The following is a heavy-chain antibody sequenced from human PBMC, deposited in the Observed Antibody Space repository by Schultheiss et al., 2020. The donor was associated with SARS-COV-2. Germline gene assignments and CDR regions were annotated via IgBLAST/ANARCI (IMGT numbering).Heavy chain of an antibody. D-gene: IGHD2-2*01. Sequence: GESLKISCKGSGYSFTSYWISWVRQMPGKGLEWMGRIDPSDSYTNYSPSFQGHVTISADKSISTAYLQWSSLKASDTAMYYCASCGASCHYYGMDVWGQGTTVTVSS. J-gene: IGHJ6*02. V-gene: IGHV5-10-1*01. CDR2: IDPSDSYT. CDR3: ASCGASCHYYGMDV. CDR1: GYSFTSYW.